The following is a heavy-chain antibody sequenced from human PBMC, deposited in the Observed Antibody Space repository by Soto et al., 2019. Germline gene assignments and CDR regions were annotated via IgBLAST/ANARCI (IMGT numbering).Heavy chain of an antibody. D-gene: IGHD5-12*01. V-gene: IGHV3-23*01. CDR1: GFSFSSYA. CDR3: EKGSIEYSASVDN. Sequence: EVQLLESGGGLVQPGGSLRLSCAASGFSFSSYAMVWVRQAPGKGLEWVSVISARGGSLYFTNSVKGRFTSSTDNSKNVLSLEMNSLRAEDTATYFCEKGSIEYSASVDNWGQGTLVVVSS. J-gene: IGHJ4*02. CDR2: ISARGGSL.